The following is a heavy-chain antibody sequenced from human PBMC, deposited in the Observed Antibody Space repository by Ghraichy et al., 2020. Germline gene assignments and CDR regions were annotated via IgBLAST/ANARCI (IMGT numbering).Heavy chain of an antibody. CDR1: GGSISSYY. J-gene: IGHJ5*02. CDR2: IYHSGST. CDR3: ARVITMVRGVTYSNWFDP. D-gene: IGHD3-10*01. V-gene: IGHV4-59*01. Sequence: GSLRLSCTVSGGSISSYYWSWIRQPPGKGLEWIGYIYHSGSTNYNPSLKSRVTISVDTSKNQFSLKLSSVTAADTAVYYCARVITMVRGVTYSNWFDPWGQGTLVT.